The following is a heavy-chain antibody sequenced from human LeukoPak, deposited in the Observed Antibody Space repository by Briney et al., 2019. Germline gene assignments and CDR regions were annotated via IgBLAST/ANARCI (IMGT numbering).Heavy chain of an antibody. CDR1: GGTFRSYA. CDR3: ARSILMQQWDGFDI. CDR2: ILPTSATA. D-gene: IGHD3-9*01. V-gene: IGHV1-69*05. J-gene: IGHJ3*02. Sequence: SVKVSCKAPGGTFRSYALSWVRQAPGQGLEWMGGILPTSATADYAQKFRGRVTITTDKSTSTAYMELSSLRSEDTAMYYCARSILMQQWDGFDIWGQGTMVTVSS.